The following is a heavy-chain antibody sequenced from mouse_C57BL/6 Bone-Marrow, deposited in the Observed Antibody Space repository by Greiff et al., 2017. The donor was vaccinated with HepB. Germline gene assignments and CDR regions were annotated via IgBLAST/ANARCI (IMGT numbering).Heavy chain of an antibody. V-gene: IGHV1-69*01. CDR1: GYTFTSYW. D-gene: IGHD2-4*01. CDR2: IDPSDSYT. Sequence: QVQLKQPGAELVMPGASVKLSCKASGYTFTSYWMHWVKQRPGQGLEWIGEIDPSDSYTNYNQKFKGKATLTADKSSSTAYMQLSSLTSEDSAVYYCAWVKGLPDYFDYWGQGTTLTVSS. CDR3: AWVKGLPDYFDY. J-gene: IGHJ2*01.